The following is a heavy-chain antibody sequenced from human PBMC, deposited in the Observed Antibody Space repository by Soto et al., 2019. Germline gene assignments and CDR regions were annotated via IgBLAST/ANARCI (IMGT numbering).Heavy chain of an antibody. V-gene: IGHV4-61*01. CDR3: ARTYCTTTSCQAHGMDV. Sequence: QVQLQESGPGLVKPSETLSLTCTVSGGPVNSGSYYWTWIRQPPGKGLEWIGYLYYNTNTNYNPCLKSRVTISVDTSKNQFSLKLSSVTAADTAVYYCARTYCTTTSCQAHGMDVWGQGTTVTVSS. D-gene: IGHD2-2*01. CDR1: GGPVNSGSYY. CDR2: LYYNTNT. J-gene: IGHJ6*02.